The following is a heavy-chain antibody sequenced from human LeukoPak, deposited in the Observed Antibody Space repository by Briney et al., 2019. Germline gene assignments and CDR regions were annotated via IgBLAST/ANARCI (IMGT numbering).Heavy chain of an antibody. CDR1: GGSISSYY. D-gene: IGHD6-19*01. J-gene: IGHJ5*01. Sequence: SETLSLTCTVSGGSISSYYWSWIRQPPGKGLEWIGYIYYSGSTNYNPSLKSRVTISVDTSKNQFSLKLSSVTAADTAVYYCARDRCSSGWFDYWGQGTLVTVPS. V-gene: IGHV4-59*01. CDR3: ARDRCSSGWFDY. CDR2: IYYSGST.